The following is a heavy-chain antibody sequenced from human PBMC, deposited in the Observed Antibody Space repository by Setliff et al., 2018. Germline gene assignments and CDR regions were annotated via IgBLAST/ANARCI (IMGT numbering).Heavy chain of an antibody. Sequence: GGSLRLSCAASGFTFSGYSMNWVRQAPGKGLEWVSYIGSSSSYIYYADSVKGRFTISRDNAKNSLYLQMNSLRAEDTAVYYCARKGVMGDYMDVWGQGTTVTVSS. CDR2: IGSSSSYI. CDR3: ARKGVMGDYMDV. V-gene: IGHV3-21*05. J-gene: IGHJ6*02. D-gene: IGHD3-16*01. CDR1: GFTFSGYS.